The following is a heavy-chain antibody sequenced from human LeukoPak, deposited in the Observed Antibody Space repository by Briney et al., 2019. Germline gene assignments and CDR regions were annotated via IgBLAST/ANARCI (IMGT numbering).Heavy chain of an antibody. D-gene: IGHD3-22*01. V-gene: IGHV1-2*02. CDR1: GYTFTGYY. CDR2: MHPNGGGT. Sequence: ASVKVSCKASGYTFTGYYMHWVRQAPGQGLEWMGWMHPNGGGTNYAQKFQGRVTMTRDTSINTAFMELSRLRSDDTAVYYCFAYDSDTSLDYWGQGTLVTVSS. J-gene: IGHJ4*02. CDR3: FAYDSDTSLDY.